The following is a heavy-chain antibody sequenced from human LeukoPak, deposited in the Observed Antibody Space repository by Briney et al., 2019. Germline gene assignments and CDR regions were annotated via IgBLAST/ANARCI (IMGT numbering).Heavy chain of an antibody. CDR3: ARGHYSSSWYRY. J-gene: IGHJ4*02. V-gene: IGHV4-34*01. Sequence: SETLSLTCAVYGGSFSGYYWSWIRQPPGKGLEWIGEINHSGSTNYNPSLKSRVTISVDTSKDQFSLKLSSVTAADTAVYYCARGHYSSSWYRYWGQGTLVTVPS. CDR2: INHSGST. CDR1: GGSFSGYY. D-gene: IGHD6-13*01.